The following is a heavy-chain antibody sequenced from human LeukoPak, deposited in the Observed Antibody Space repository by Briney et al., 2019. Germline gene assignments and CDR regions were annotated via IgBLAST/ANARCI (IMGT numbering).Heavy chain of an antibody. Sequence: GRSLRLSCAASGFTFSHYGMHWVRQAPGKGLEWVAVIWYDGGNKYFADSVKGRFTISRDNSKNTVYVQMNSLRVEDTAVYYCAKGTESGWYAYFDYWGQGTLVTVSS. CDR1: GFTFSHYG. D-gene: IGHD6-19*01. J-gene: IGHJ4*02. V-gene: IGHV3-33*06. CDR2: IWYDGGNK. CDR3: AKGTESGWYAYFDY.